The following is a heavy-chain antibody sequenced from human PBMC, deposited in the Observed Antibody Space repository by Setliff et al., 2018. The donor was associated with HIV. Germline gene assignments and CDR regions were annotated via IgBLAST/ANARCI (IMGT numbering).Heavy chain of an antibody. CDR2: INHSGST. J-gene: IGHJ3*02. Sequence: PSETLSLTCAVYGGSFSGYYWSWIRQPPGRGLEWIGEINHSGSTNYNPSLKSRVTVSVDTSKNQFSLKLRSVAATDTAVYFCARAEAGAFDIWGPGTMVTVSS. CDR1: GGSFSGYY. V-gene: IGHV4-34*01. D-gene: IGHD6-19*01. CDR3: ARAEAGAFDI.